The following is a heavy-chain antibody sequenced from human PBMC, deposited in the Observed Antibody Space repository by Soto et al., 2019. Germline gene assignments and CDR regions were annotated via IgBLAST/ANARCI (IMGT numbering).Heavy chain of an antibody. J-gene: IGHJ4*02. CDR3: ARDLAPNYYDSSGYPDY. CDR1: GFTFSSYS. V-gene: IGHV3-21*01. CDR2: ISSSSSYI. D-gene: IGHD3-22*01. Sequence: PGGSLRLSCAASGFTFSSYSMNWVRQAPGKGLEWVSSISSSSSYIYYADSVKGRFTISRDNAKNSLYLQMNSLRAEDTAVYYWARDLAPNYYDSSGYPDYWGRGTLVTVSS.